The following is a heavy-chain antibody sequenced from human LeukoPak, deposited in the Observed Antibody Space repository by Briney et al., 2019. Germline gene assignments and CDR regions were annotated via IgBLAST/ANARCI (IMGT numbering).Heavy chain of an antibody. D-gene: IGHD1-1*01. CDR3: AKDRGPQLERRLLDY. Sequence: GGSLRLSCAASGFTFSSYGMHWVRQAPGKGLEWVAFIRYDGSNKYYADSVKGRFTISRDNSKNTLYLQMNSLRAEDTAVYYCAKDRGPQLERRLLDYWGQGTLVTVSS. CDR2: IRYDGSNK. CDR1: GFTFSSYG. V-gene: IGHV3-30*02. J-gene: IGHJ4*02.